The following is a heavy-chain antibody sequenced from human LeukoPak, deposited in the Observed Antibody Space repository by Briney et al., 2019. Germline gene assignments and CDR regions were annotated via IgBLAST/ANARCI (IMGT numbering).Heavy chain of an antibody. Sequence: PGGSLRLSCAASGFTISSNHMSWVRQAPGKGLEWVSVIYSGGRTYYADSVKGRFTISRDNSNNTLYLQMNSLKAEDTAVYYCAKWAVSGRGFDYWGQGTLVTVSS. CDR3: AKWAVSGRGFDY. V-gene: IGHV3-53*01. D-gene: IGHD6-19*01. CDR2: IYSGGRT. J-gene: IGHJ4*02. CDR1: GFTISSNH.